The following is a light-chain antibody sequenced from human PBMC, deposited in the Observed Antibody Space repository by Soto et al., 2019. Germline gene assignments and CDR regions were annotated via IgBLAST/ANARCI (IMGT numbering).Light chain of an antibody. CDR3: KKCDYLPI. Sequence: IPMTPSPSSLSASVGDRVTITCQASHDIPSYFNWYQHKPGKAPKLLIYDASILEAGVPSRFSGSGSGTDFTFTISSLQPEDVATYYCKKCDYLPIFGPGTTVDFK. V-gene: IGKV1-33*01. CDR1: HDIPSY. J-gene: IGKJ3*01. CDR2: DAS.